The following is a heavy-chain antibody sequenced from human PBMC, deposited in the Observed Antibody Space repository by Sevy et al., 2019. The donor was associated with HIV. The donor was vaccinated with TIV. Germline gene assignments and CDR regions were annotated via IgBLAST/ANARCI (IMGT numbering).Heavy chain of an antibody. J-gene: IGHJ3*02. D-gene: IGHD1-26*01. CDR2: IRYDGSNK. CDR3: AKALRGWPRWADGFDI. CDR1: GFTFSSYG. Sequence: GGSLRLSCAASGFTFSSYGMHWVRQAPGKGLEWVAFIRYDGSNKYYADSVKGRFTISSYNSKNTLYLQMTGLRAEDTAVYYCAKALRGWPRWADGFDIWGQGTMVTVSS. V-gene: IGHV3-30*02.